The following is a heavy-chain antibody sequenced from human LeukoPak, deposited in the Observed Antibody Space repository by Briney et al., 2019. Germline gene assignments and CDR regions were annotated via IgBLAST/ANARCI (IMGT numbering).Heavy chain of an antibody. CDR3: ARDEVLVSSSPSNWYFNL. CDR2: ISSSSSYI. D-gene: IGHD2/OR15-2a*01. V-gene: IGHV3-21*01. CDR1: GFTFSSYT. J-gene: IGHJ2*01. Sequence: GGSLRLSCAASGFTFSSYTINWVRQAPGKGLEWVSSISSSSSYIFYTDSVKDRFPITRDKAKTSLFRQMNSLRAEDTGVYYCARDEVLVSSSPSNWYFNLWGRGTLVTVSS.